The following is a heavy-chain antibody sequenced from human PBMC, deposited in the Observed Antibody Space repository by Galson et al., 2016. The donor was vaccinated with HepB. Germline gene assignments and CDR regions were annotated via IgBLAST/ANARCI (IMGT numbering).Heavy chain of an antibody. CDR1: GYSFTSHA. D-gene: IGHD3-16*01. CDR3: ARRVQRLELWPPFDFDL. Sequence: SVKVSCKASGYSFTSHAMHWVRQAPGQSLEWMGWINAGNGNTRYSQKFQVRVTITRDTSASIGYMELSSLRSEDTAVYYCARRVQRLELWPPFDFDLWGQGTLVTVSS. CDR2: INAGNGNT. J-gene: IGHJ4*02. V-gene: IGHV1-3*01.